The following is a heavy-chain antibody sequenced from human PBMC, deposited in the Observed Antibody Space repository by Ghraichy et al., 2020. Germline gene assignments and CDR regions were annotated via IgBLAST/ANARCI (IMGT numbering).Heavy chain of an antibody. J-gene: IGHJ6*02. CDR1: DFTFTTYS. D-gene: IGHD3-3*01. CDR3: ARVLERLWSGYYMPSLYYYGMDV. Sequence: GGSLRLSCAASDFTFTTYSMNWVRQAPGKGLEWISYISSTGSTIYYADSVKGRFTISRDNAKNSLFLQMNSLRDEDTAVYHCARVLERLWSGYYMPSLYYYGMDVWGQGTTVTVSS. V-gene: IGHV3-48*02. CDR2: ISSTGSTI.